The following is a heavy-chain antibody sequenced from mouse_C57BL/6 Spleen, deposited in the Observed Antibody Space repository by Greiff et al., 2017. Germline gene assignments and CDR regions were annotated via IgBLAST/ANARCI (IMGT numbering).Heavy chain of an antibody. Sequence: EVQLQQPGPELVKPGASVKISCKASGYSFTDYNMNWVKQSNGQSLEWIGVINPNYGTTSYNQKFKGKATLTVDQSSSTAYMQLNSLTSEDSAVYYCARKGLYDYDDYFDYWGQGTTLTVSS. J-gene: IGHJ2*01. CDR1: GYSFTDYN. CDR3: ARKGLYDYDDYFDY. D-gene: IGHD2-4*01. CDR2: INPNYGTT. V-gene: IGHV1-39*01.